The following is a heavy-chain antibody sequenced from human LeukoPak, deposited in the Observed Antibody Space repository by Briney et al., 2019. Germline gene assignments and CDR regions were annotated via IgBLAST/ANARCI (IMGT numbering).Heavy chain of an antibody. Sequence: ASVKVSCKASGGTFSSYAISWVRQAPGQGLEWMGGIIPIFGTANYAQKFQGRVTITADESTSTAYMELSSLRSEDTAVYYCARGIDYYGSGKFDPWGRGTLVTVSS. D-gene: IGHD3-10*01. CDR3: ARGIDYYGSGKFDP. CDR1: GGTFSSYA. J-gene: IGHJ5*02. CDR2: IIPIFGTA. V-gene: IGHV1-69*13.